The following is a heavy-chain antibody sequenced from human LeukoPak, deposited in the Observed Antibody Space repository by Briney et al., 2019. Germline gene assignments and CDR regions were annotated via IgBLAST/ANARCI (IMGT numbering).Heavy chain of an antibody. CDR3: ARGALSSGLGY. D-gene: IGHD6-19*01. CDR2: INHSGST. V-gene: IGHV4-34*01. J-gene: IGHJ4*02. CDR1: GGSFSGYY. Sequence: SETLSLTCAVYGGSFSGYYWSWIRQPPGKGLEWIGEINHSGSTNYNPSLKSRVTISVDTSKNQFSLKLSSVTAADTAVYYCARGALSSGLGYWGQGTLVTVSS.